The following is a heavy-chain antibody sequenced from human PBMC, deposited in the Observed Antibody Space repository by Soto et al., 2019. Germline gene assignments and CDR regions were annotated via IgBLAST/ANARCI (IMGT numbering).Heavy chain of an antibody. CDR3: AKDELADIVVVPAAEPTGLVFDY. J-gene: IGHJ4*02. CDR1: GFTFSSYA. D-gene: IGHD2-2*01. CDR2: ISGSGGST. V-gene: IGHV3-23*01. Sequence: PWGSLRLSCAASGFTFSSYAMSWVRQAPGKGLEWVSAISGSGGSTYYADSVKGRFTISRDNSKNTLYLQMNSLRAEDTAVYYCAKDELADIVVVPAAEPTGLVFDYWGQGTLVTVSS.